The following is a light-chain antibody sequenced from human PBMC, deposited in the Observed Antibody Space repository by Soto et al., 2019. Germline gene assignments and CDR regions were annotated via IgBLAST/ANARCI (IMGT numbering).Light chain of an antibody. J-gene: IGKJ2*01. CDR3: QQYNNWPYT. CDR1: QSVSRH. CDR2: AAS. Sequence: EIVMTQSPATLSVSPGERATLSCRASQSVSRHLAWYQQKPGQAPRLLIYAASPRATGIPARFSGSGSGREFTRTISRLQSEDFAIYYCQQYNNWPYTFGQGTKLEIK. V-gene: IGKV3-15*01.